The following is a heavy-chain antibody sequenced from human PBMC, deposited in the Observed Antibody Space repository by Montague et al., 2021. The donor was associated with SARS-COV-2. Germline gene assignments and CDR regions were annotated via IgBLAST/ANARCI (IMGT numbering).Heavy chain of an antibody. CDR2: VYYTGSN. CDR3: ARHFPSGYTFGLGAFDH. CDR1: GGSINSTTYY. J-gene: IGHJ4*01. V-gene: IGHV4-39*01. Sequence: SETLSLTCTVSGGSINSTTYYWAWIRQPPGKGLEWIGSVYYTGSNYYDPSLQSRGTMSVDTSKKQFSLKLSSVTAADTGVYYCARHFPSGYTFGLGAFDHWGQGTLVTVSS. D-gene: IGHD5-18*01.